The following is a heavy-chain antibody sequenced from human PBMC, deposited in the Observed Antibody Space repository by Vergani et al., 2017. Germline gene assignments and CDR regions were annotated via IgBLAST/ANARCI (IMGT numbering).Heavy chain of an antibody. CDR3: ARHSTVEWLVKLGWFDP. D-gene: IGHD6-19*01. CDR1: GASIRSRNYY. J-gene: IGHJ5*02. V-gene: IGHV4-39*01. CDR2: IYYSGST. Sequence: QLQLQESGPGLVKPSATLSLTCSVSGASIRSRNYYWGWIRQPPGKGLEWIASIYYSGSTYYNPSLKSRVTISVATSKNQFSLKLSSVTAADTAVYFCARHSTVEWLVKLGWFDPWGQGILVTVSS.